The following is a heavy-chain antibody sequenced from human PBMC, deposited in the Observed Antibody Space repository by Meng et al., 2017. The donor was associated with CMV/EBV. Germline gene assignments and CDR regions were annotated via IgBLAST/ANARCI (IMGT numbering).Heavy chain of an antibody. D-gene: IGHD3-22*01. J-gene: IGHJ4*02. CDR3: AKTNYYDSSGYFDY. CDR1: GFTFSSYS. CDR2: ISSSSSTI. Sequence: GESLKISCAASGFTFSSYSMNWVRQAPGKGLEWVSYISSSSSTIYYADSVKGRFTISRDNAKNSLYLQMNSLRAEDTALYYCAKTNYYDSSGYFDYWGQGTLVTVSS. V-gene: IGHV3-48*04.